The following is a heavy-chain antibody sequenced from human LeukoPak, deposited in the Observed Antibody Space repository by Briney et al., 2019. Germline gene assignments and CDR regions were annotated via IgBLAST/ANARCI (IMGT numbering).Heavy chain of an antibody. CDR3: ASSSWYLSY. V-gene: IGHV4-34*01. D-gene: IGHD6-13*01. J-gene: IGHJ4*02. CDR2: INHSGST. CDR1: GGSFSGYY. Sequence: SETLSLTCAVYGGSFSGYYWSWIRQPPGKGLEWIGEINHSGSTNYNPSLKSRVTISVDTSKNQSSLKLSSVTAADTAVYYCASSSWYLSYWGQGTLVTVS.